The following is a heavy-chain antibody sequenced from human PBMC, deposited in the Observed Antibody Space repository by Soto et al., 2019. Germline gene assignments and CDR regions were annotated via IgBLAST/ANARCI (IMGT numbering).Heavy chain of an antibody. CDR1: GGSFSGYY. CDR2: INHSGST. J-gene: IGHJ6*03. Sequence: SETLSLTCAVYGGSFSGYYWSWIRQPPGKGLEWIGEINHSGSTNYNPSLKSRVTISVDTSKNQFSLKLSSVTAADTAVYYCARRSITMVRGVIFYYYYMDVWGKGTTVTVSS. V-gene: IGHV4-34*01. CDR3: ARRSITMVRGVIFYYYYMDV. D-gene: IGHD3-10*01.